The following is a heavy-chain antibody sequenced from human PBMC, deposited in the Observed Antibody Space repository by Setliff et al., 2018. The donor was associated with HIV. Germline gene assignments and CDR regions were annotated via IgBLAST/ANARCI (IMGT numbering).Heavy chain of an antibody. CDR1: GASVSYGGHF. J-gene: IGHJ6*03. CDR3: ARGRDGELFTKEGNYHYCIDV. CDR2: SHSDGNT. D-gene: IGHD3-10*01. Sequence: PSETLSLTCTVSGASVSYGGHFWTWIRQPAGKGLEWIGRSHSDGNTNYNPSLKSRLTISVDTSKNQLSLKLTSVTAADTAMYYCARGRDGELFTKEGNYHYCIDVWGKGTTVTVSS. V-gene: IGHV4-61*02.